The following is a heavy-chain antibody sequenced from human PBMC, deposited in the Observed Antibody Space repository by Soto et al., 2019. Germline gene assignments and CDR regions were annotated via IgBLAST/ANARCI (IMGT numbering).Heavy chain of an antibody. CDR1: GGSVISGSYY. Sequence: QVQLQESGPGLVKPSETLSLTCTVSGGSVISGSYYWGWIRQPPGKGLEWIGYIYHSGSTNYNPSHKRRVTISVDTTKNQFSLSLTSVTAADTAVYYCARLSAAWFDPWGQGTLVTVAS. J-gene: IGHJ5*02. CDR2: IYHSGST. CDR3: ARLSAAWFDP. D-gene: IGHD6-19*01. V-gene: IGHV4-61*01.